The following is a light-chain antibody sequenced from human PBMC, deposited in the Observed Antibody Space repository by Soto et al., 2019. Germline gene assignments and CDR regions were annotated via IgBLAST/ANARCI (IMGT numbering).Light chain of an antibody. J-gene: IGKJ5*01. CDR1: QSVSSN. V-gene: IGKV3-15*01. CDR2: DES. CDR3: QQYGSSPSIT. Sequence: EIVMTQSPATLSVSPGERATLSCRASQSVSSNLAWYQQKPGQAPRLLMYDESTRATDIPARFSGSGSGTEFTLTISRLEPEDFAVYYCQQYGSSPSITFGQGTRLEIK.